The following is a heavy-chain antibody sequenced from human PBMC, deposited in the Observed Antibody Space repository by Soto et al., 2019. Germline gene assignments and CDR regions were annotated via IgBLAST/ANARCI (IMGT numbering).Heavy chain of an antibody. CDR1: GYHFNNFW. Sequence: GGSLKISCKASGYHFNNFWITWVRQMPGKGLEWMGRIDPSDSYTKYNPSFQGHVTISADKSISTAYLQWSSLKASDTAIYYCAKEGHSSSDYPNAMEDWGQGTTVTVS. D-gene: IGHD2-2*01. CDR3: AKEGHSSSDYPNAMED. V-gene: IGHV5-10-1*01. J-gene: IGHJ6*02. CDR2: IDPSDSYT.